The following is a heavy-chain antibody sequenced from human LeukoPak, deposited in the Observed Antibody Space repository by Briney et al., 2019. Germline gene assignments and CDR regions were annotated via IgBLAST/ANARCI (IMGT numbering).Heavy chain of an antibody. D-gene: IGHD3-3*01. CDR2: INPNSGGT. CDR1: GYTFTGYY. Sequence: GASVKVSCKASGYTFTGYYMHWVRQAPGQGLEWMGWINPNSGGTNYAQKFQGRVTMTRDTSISTAYMELSRLRSDDTAVYYCARAASDFWSGYPYYFDYWGQGTLVTVSS. V-gene: IGHV1-2*02. CDR3: ARAASDFWSGYPYYFDY. J-gene: IGHJ4*02.